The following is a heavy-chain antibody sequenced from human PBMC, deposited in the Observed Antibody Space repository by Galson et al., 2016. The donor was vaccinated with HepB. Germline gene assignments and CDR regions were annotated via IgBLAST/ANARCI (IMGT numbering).Heavy chain of an antibody. Sequence: TLSLTCTVSGGSVSSGTYYWSWIRQHPGKGLEWIGYIHYRGSTFYNPSLKSRHIISVDTSKNQFSLKLSSVTAADTAVYYCAKGDYGGNSEGWILDYWGQGTLVTVSS. V-gene: IGHV4-31*03. CDR2: IHYRGST. J-gene: IGHJ4*02. D-gene: IGHD4-23*01. CDR3: AKGDYGGNSEGWILDY. CDR1: GGSVSSGTYY.